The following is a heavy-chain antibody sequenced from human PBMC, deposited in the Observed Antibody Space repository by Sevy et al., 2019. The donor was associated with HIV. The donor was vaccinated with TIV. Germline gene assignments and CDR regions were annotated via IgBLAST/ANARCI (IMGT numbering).Heavy chain of an antibody. CDR1: GYTFTKYG. V-gene: IGHV7-4-1*02. CDR2: INTNTGNP. Sequence: ASVKVSCKASGYTFTKYGMNWVRQAPGQGPEWMGWINTNTGNPTYDQGFTGRYVFSLDTSVSTAHLLISSLKTDDTAVYYCARRIGLQLTVIFDYWGQGTPVTVSS. J-gene: IGHJ4*02. CDR3: ARRIGLQLTVIFDY. D-gene: IGHD3-10*01.